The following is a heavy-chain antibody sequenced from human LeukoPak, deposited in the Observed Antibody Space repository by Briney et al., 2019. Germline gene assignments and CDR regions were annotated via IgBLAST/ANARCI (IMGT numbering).Heavy chain of an antibody. Sequence: SETLSLTCNVSGYSIRSGFYWGWIRQPPGKGPEWIGNNYHSGITYYTPSLKSRVTISVDTSKNQFYLKLSSVTAADTAVYYCARAVGSFDWLPLFDYWGQGTLVTVSS. J-gene: IGHJ4*02. V-gene: IGHV4-38-2*02. CDR3: ARAVGSFDWLPLFDY. D-gene: IGHD3-9*01. CDR1: GYSIRSGFY. CDR2: NYHSGIT.